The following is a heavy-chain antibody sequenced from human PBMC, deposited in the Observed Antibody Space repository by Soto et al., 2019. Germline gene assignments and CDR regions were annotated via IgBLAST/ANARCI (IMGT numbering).Heavy chain of an antibody. CDR2: INAGNGNT. V-gene: IGHV1-3*01. CDR3: ARLSIAAAGKVDYYYYYGMDV. J-gene: IGHJ6*02. D-gene: IGHD6-13*01. Sequence: ASVKVSCKASGYTFTSYAMHWVRQAPGQGLEWMGWINAGNGNTKYSQKFQGRVTITRDTSASTAYMELSSLRSEDTAVYYCARLSIAAAGKVDYYYYYGMDVWGQGTTVTVSS. CDR1: GYTFTSYA.